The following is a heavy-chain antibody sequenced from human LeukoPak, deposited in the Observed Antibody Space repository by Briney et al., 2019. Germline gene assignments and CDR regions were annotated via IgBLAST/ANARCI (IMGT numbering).Heavy chain of an antibody. CDR3: ARGRSNDAFDI. Sequence: SETLSLTCAVYGGSFSGYHWSWIRQPPGKGLEWIGSIYYSGITYYNPSLKSRVTISVDTSKSHFSLKLSSVTAADTAVYYCARGRSNDAFDIWDQGTMLTVSS. D-gene: IGHD3-10*01. CDR1: GGSFSGYH. J-gene: IGHJ3*02. V-gene: IGHV4-34*01. CDR2: IYYSGIT.